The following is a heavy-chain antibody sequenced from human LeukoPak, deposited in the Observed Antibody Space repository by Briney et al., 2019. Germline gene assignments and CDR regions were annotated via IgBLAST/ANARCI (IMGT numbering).Heavy chain of an antibody. Sequence: SETLSLTCTVSGGSISSGDYYWSWIRQPPGKGLEWIGYIYYSGSTYYNPSLKSRVTISVDTSKNQFSLKLSSVTAADTAVYYCARMALEWLSPFDYWGQGTLVTVSS. CDR3: ARMALEWLSPFDY. J-gene: IGHJ4*02. V-gene: IGHV4-30-4*01. CDR2: IYYSGST. D-gene: IGHD3-3*01. CDR1: GGSISSGDYY.